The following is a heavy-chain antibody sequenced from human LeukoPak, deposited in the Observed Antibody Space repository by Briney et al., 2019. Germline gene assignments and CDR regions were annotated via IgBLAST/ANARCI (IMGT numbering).Heavy chain of an antibody. J-gene: IGHJ4*02. V-gene: IGHV3-48*03. Sequence: PGGSLRLSCTASGFSFSSYEMNWVRQAPGKGLEWVSYISSSGSTIHYADSVKGRFTISRDNAKNSLYLQMNSLRDEDTAVYYCARGYASSYWGQGTLVTVSS. D-gene: IGHD2-2*01. CDR3: ARGYASSY. CDR1: GFSFSSYE. CDR2: ISSSGSTI.